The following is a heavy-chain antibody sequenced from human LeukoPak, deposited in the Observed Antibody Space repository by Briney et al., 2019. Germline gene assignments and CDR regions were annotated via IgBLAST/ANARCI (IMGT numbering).Heavy chain of an antibody. CDR1: GKTVMSYA. D-gene: IGHD1-26*01. Sequence: SLNLPAKPAGKTVMSYASIWVRRPPGQGHKWMGGIIPIFGTANYAQKFQGRVTITADESTSTAYMELSSLRSEDTAVYYCARDSRECELLYPSYYFDYWAQGALVRVSS. V-gene: IGHV1-69*13. CDR3: ARDSRECELLYPSYYFDY. J-gene: IGHJ4*02. CDR2: IIPIFGTA.